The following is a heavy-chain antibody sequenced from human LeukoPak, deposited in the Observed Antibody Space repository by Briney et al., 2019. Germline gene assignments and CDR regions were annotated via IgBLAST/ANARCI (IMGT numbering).Heavy chain of an antibody. Sequence: SETLSLTCTVSGGSISSSSYYWGWIRQPPGKGLEWIGSIYYSGSTNYNPSLKSRVTISVDTSKNQFSLKLSSVTAADTAVYYCARGPDTLGVWGKGTTVTVSS. V-gene: IGHV4-39*07. J-gene: IGHJ6*04. CDR2: IYYSGST. D-gene: IGHD2-2*02. CDR3: ARGPDTLGV. CDR1: GGSISSSSYY.